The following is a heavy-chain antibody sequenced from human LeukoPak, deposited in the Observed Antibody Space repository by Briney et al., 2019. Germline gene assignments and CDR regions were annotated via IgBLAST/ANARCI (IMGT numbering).Heavy chain of an antibody. CDR2: IYYSGST. V-gene: IGHV4-39*07. J-gene: IGHJ4*02. D-gene: IGHD1-7*01. CDR1: GGSISGSSYY. CDR3: ARGGITGTTKVSDY. Sequence: PSETLSLTCTVSGGSISGSSYYWGWIRQPPGKGLEWIGSIYYSGSTYYNPSLKSRVTISVDTSKNQFSLKLSSVTAADTAVYYCARGGITGTTKVSDYWGQGTLVTVSS.